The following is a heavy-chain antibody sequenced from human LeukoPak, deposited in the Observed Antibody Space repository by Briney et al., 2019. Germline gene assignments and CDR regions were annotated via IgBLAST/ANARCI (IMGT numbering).Heavy chain of an antibody. CDR1: GFTFSSYS. D-gene: IGHD3-22*01. J-gene: IGHJ4*02. V-gene: IGHV3-23*01. Sequence: PGGSLRLSCAPPGFTFSSYSMNWVRETPGKALEWVSAISSSGDSTFYADCVKGRFTISRDNSKNTLYLQMNSLRAEDTAVYYCAKDRDSLDSSAFDYWGQGNLVTVSS. CDR2: ISSSGDST. CDR3: AKDRDSLDSSAFDY.